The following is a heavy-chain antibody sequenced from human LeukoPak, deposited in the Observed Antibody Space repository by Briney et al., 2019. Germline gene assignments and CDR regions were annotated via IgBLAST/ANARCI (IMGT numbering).Heavy chain of an antibody. J-gene: IGHJ4*02. Sequence: SETLSLTCAVSGGSISSGGYSWRWIRQPPGKGLEWIGYIYHSGSTYYNPSLKSRVTISVDRSKNQCSLKLSSVTAADTAVYYCARVVGGGFGELFGPHYYFDYWGQGTLVTVSS. CDR2: IYHSGST. CDR3: ARVVGGGFGELFGPHYYFDY. V-gene: IGHV4-30-2*01. D-gene: IGHD3-10*01. CDR1: GGSISSGGYS.